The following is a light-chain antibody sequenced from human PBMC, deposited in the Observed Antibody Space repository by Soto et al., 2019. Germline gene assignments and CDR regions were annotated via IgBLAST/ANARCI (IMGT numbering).Light chain of an antibody. Sequence: EIVMTQSPATLSVSPGERATLSCRASQSVSNNYLAWYQQKPGQAPRLLNYGASNRATGIPDRFSGSGSGTDFTLTISRLEPEDFAVYYCQQYSSSGTFGQGTKVDIK. V-gene: IGKV3-20*01. J-gene: IGKJ1*01. CDR3: QQYSSSGT. CDR1: QSVSNNY. CDR2: GAS.